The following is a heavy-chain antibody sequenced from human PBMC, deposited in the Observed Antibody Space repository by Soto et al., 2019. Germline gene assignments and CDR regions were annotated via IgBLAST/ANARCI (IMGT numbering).Heavy chain of an antibody. Sequence: QVHLVQSGAEVKKPGASVKVSCKCSGYTFTSYGITWVRQAPGQGLGWMGWISAHNGNTDYAQKLQGRVTVTRDTSTSTAYMELRSLRSDDTAVYYCARGRYGDYWGKGALVTVSS. V-gene: IGHV1-18*01. D-gene: IGHD1-1*01. J-gene: IGHJ4*02. CDR3: ARGRYGDY. CDR2: ISAHNGNT. CDR1: GYTFTSYG.